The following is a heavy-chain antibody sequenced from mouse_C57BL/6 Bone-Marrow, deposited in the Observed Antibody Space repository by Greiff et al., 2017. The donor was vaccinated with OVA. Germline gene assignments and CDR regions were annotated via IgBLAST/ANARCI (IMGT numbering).Heavy chain of an antibody. CDR1: GYTFTSYW. CDR3: ARSVTTVVALYAMDY. Sequence: VQLQQPGAELVKPGASVKLSCKASGYTFTSYWMHWVKQRPGQGLEWIGMIHPNSGSTNYNEKFKSKATLTVDKSSSTAYMQLSSLTSEDSAVYYCARSVTTVVALYAMDYWGQGTSVTVSS. CDR2: IHPNSGST. J-gene: IGHJ4*01. D-gene: IGHD1-1*01. V-gene: IGHV1-64*01.